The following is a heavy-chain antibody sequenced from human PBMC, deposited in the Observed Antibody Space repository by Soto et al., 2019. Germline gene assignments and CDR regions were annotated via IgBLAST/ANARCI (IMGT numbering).Heavy chain of an antibody. J-gene: IGHJ4*02. D-gene: IGHD3-16*02. CDR2: ISSSSSYI. V-gene: IGHV3-21*01. CDR3: AKGAPGIMITFGGVIVPRGFDY. Sequence: KPGGSLRLSCAASGFTFSSYSMNWVRQAPGKGLEWVSSISSSSSYIYYADSVKGRFTISRDNAKNSLYLQMNSLRAEDTAVYYCAKGAPGIMITFGGVIVPRGFDYWGQGTLVTVSS. CDR1: GFTFSSYS.